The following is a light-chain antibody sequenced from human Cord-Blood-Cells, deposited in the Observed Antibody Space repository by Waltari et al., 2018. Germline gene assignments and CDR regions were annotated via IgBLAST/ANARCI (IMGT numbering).Light chain of an antibody. CDR1: ALPKQY. V-gene: IGLV3-25*03. J-gene: IGLJ3*02. Sequence: SYELTQPPSVSVSPGQTARITCPGDALPKQYAYLYQQKPGQAPVLVIYKDSERPSGIPERFSGSSSGTTVTLTISGVQAEDEADYYCQSADSSGTYWVFGGGTKLTVL. CDR3: QSADSSGTYWV. CDR2: KDS.